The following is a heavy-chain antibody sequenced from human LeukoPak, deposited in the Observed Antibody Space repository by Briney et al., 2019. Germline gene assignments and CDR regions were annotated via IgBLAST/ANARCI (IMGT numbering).Heavy chain of an antibody. CDR2: ISSSGSTI. J-gene: IGHJ3*02. V-gene: IGHV3-11*01. D-gene: IGHD4/OR15-4a*01. CDR3: ARVHPMELDAFDI. CDR1: GSTFSDYY. Sequence: GGSLRLSCAASGSTFSDYYMSWIRQAPGKGLEWVSYISSSGSTIYYADSVKGRFTISRDNAKNSLYLQMNSLRAEDTAVYYCARVHPMELDAFDIWGQGTMVTVSS.